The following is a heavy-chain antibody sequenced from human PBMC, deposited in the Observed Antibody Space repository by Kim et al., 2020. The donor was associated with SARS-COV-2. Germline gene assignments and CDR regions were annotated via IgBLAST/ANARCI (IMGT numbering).Heavy chain of an antibody. D-gene: IGHD5-12*01. V-gene: IGHV1-2*04. Sequence: NDAQKFQGWVTMTRDTSISTAYMELSRLRSDDTAVYYCARDGYKAYGMDVWGQGTTVTVSS. CDR3: ARDGYKAYGMDV. J-gene: IGHJ6*02.